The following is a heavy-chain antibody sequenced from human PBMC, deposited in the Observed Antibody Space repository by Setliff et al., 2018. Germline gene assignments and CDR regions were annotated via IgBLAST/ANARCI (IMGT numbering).Heavy chain of an antibody. Sequence: SGPTLVNPTQTLTLTCSFSGFALRSSGVGVAWIRQPPGKALDWLVLIHWNDDKHYRPPLKSRATITKDTSKNQVVLTMTNMDPVDTATYFCAHTSGGGNSACFDYWGQGVLVTVSS. CDR2: IHWNDDK. J-gene: IGHJ4*02. V-gene: IGHV2-5*01. CDR1: GFALRSSGVG. D-gene: IGHD4-4*01. CDR3: AHTSGGGNSACFDY.